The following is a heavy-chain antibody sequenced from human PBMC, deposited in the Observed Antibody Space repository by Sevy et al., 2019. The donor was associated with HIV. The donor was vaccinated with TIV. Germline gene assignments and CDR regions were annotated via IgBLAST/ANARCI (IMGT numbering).Heavy chain of an antibody. D-gene: IGHD1-26*01. J-gene: IGHJ6*02. CDR2: ISHDGINE. Sequence: GGSLRLSCIGSGFSFSYYGIHWVRQSPGKGLDWVALISHDGINEYYADSVKGRFTISRDNSKNTVYLEMNSLRNEDTAIYFWANAYSGSDSHSYLYALDVWGQGTTVTVSS. CDR1: GFSFSYYG. V-gene: IGHV3-30*18. CDR3: ANAYSGSDSHSYLYALDV.